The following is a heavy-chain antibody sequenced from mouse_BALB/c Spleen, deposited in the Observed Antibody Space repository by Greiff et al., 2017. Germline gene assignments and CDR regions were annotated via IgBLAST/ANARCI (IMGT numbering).Heavy chain of an antibody. CDR2: IRNKANGYTT. Sequence: EVQRVESGGGLVQPGGSLRLPCATSGFTFTDYYMSWVRQPPGKALEWLGFIRNKANGYTTEYSASVKGRFTISRDNSQSILYLQMNTLRAEDSATYYCATTSIYYGNYGFAYWGQGTLVTVSA. J-gene: IGHJ3*01. CDR1: GFTFTDYY. V-gene: IGHV7-3*02. CDR3: ATTSIYYGNYGFAY. D-gene: IGHD2-1*01.